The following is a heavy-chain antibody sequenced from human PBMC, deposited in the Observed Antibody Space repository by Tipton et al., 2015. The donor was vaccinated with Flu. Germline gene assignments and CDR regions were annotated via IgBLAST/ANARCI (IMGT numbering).Heavy chain of an antibody. V-gene: IGHV3-30*18. D-gene: IGHD3-10*01. CDR2: ISYDGSNK. J-gene: IGHJ5*02. CDR1: GFTFSSYG. Sequence: SLRLSCAASGFTFSSYGMHWVRQAPGKGLEWVAVISYDGSNKYYADSVKGRFTISRDNSKNTLYLQMNSLRAEDTAVYYCAKVSLWFGPGSWGQGTLVTVSS. CDR3: AKVSLWFGPGS.